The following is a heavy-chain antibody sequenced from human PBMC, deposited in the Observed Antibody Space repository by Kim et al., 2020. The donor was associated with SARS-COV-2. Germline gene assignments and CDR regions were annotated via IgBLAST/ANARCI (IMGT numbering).Heavy chain of an antibody. CDR3: ARLSYYDSSGYSFDY. D-gene: IGHD3-22*01. V-gene: IGHV4-30-4*01. CDR2: IYYSGST. Sequence: SETLSLTCTVSGGSISSGDYYWSWIRQPPGKGLEWIGYIYYSGSTYYNPSLKSRVTISVDTSKNQFSLKLSSVTAADTAVYYCARLSYYDSSGYSFDYWGQGTLVTVSS. J-gene: IGHJ4*02. CDR1: GGSISSGDYY.